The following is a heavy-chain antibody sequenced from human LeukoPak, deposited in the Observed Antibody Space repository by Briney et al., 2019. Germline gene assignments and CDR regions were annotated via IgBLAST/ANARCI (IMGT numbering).Heavy chain of an antibody. Sequence: GASVKVSCKASGGTFSSYAISWGRQAPGQGLEWMGGIIPIFGTANYAQKFQGRVTITADESTSTAYKELSSLRSEDTAVYYCARAEDGGYCSGGSCYPVFYGMDVWGQGTTVTVSS. J-gene: IGHJ6*02. CDR2: IIPIFGTA. CDR3: ARAEDGGYCSGGSCYPVFYGMDV. D-gene: IGHD2-15*01. V-gene: IGHV1-69*13. CDR1: GGTFSSYA.